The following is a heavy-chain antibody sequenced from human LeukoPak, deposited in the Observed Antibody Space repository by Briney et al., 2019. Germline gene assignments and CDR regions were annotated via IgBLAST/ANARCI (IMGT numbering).Heavy chain of an antibody. CDR1: GFTFSSYG. D-gene: IGHD6-13*01. CDR2: ISYDGSNE. CDR3: AKESGSSSWHYYFDY. J-gene: IGHJ4*02. Sequence: GGSLRLSCAASGFTFSSYGMHWVRQAPGKGLEWVAVISYDGSNEYYADSVKGRFTISRDNSKNTLYLQMNSLRAEDTAVYYCAKESGSSSWHYYFDYWGQGTLVTVSS. V-gene: IGHV3-30*18.